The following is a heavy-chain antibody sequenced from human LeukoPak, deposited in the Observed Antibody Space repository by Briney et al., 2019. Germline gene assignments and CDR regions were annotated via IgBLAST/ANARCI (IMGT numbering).Heavy chain of an antibody. D-gene: IGHD3-3*01. Sequence: GGSLRLSCAASGFTFSSYTLNWVRQAPGKGLEWVSSITIRGTYIYYADSVKGRFTISRDDAKNSLYLQMNSVRGEDTAVYYCASPASDSNFWSGFYPGYNYYYTDVWAKGPRSPSP. V-gene: IGHV3-21*01. CDR2: ITIRGTYI. J-gene: IGHJ6*03. CDR1: GFTFSSYT. CDR3: ASPASDSNFWSGFYPGYNYYYTDV.